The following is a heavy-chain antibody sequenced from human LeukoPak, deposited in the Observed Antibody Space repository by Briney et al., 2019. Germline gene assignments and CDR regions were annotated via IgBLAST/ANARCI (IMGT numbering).Heavy chain of an antibody. CDR1: GGSISSSSYY. D-gene: IGHD2-21*01. CDR3: ASAIVDPDTFDI. Sequence: PSETLSLTCTVSGGSISSSSYYWGWIRQPPGKGLEWIGSIYYSGSTYYNPSLKSRVTISVDTSKNQFSLKLSSLIAADTAVYYCASAIVDPDTFDIWGQGTMVTVSS. J-gene: IGHJ3*02. V-gene: IGHV4-39*07. CDR2: IYYSGST.